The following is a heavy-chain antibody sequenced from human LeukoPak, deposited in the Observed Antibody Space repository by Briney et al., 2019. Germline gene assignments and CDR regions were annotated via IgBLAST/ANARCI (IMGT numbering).Heavy chain of an antibody. Sequence: PGGSLRLSCAASGFTFSSYAMSWVRQAPGKGLEWVSSISGSDGSTYYVDSVKGRFTISRDNSKNTLYLQMNSLRAEDTAVYYCAKERLGSFDYWGQGTLVTVSS. J-gene: IGHJ4*02. V-gene: IGHV3-23*01. CDR3: AKERLGSFDY. CDR1: GFTFSSYA. D-gene: IGHD3-10*01. CDR2: ISGSDGST.